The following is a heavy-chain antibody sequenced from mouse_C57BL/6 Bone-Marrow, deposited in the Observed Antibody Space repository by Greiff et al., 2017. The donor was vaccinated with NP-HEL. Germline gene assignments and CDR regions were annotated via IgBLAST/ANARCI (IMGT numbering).Heavy chain of an antibody. D-gene: IGHD1-1*01. V-gene: IGHV5-12*01. Sequence: EVKLVESGGGLVQPGGSLKLSCAASGFTFSDYYMYWVRQTPEQRLEWVAYIGNGGGSTDYPATVKGRFTITGDKAKNTLYLQMSRLNSEDTDMYYGARPHYGSRDCYFDDWGTGTTVTVSS. CDR3: ARPHYGSRDCYFDD. J-gene: IGHJ1*03. CDR2: IGNGGGST. CDR1: GFTFSDYY.